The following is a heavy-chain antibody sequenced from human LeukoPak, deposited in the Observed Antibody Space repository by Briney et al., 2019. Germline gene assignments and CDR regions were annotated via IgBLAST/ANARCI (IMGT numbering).Heavy chain of an antibody. CDR1: GFTFRSYE. V-gene: IGHV3-48*03. J-gene: IGHJ4*02. Sequence: GGSLRLSCAASGFTFRSYEMNWVRQAPGKGLEWVSYISSSGSTIYYADSVKGRFTISRENAKNSLYLQMNSLRAEDTAVYYCAKDQAAFGDYDFDYWGQGTLVTVSP. D-gene: IGHD4-17*01. CDR3: AKDQAAFGDYDFDY. CDR2: ISSSGSTI.